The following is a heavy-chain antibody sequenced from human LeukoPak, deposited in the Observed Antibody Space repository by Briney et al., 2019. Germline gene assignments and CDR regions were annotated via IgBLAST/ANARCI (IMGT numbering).Heavy chain of an antibody. V-gene: IGHV3-30*02. Sequence: PGGSLRLSCAASGFTFSSYGMHCVRQAPGKGLEWVAFIRYDGSNKDYADSVKGRFTISRDNSKNTLYLQMNSLRAEDTAVYYCAKGHHRDGYDAFDIWGQGSMVTVSS. CDR3: AKGHHRDGYDAFDI. CDR2: IRYDGSNK. D-gene: IGHD5-24*01. J-gene: IGHJ3*02. CDR1: GFTFSSYG.